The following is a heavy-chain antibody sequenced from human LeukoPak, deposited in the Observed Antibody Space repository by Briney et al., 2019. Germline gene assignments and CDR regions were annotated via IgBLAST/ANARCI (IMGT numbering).Heavy chain of an antibody. V-gene: IGHV3-15*01. D-gene: IGHD3-3*01. CDR2: IYSKTDGGTT. CDR1: GFTFSNAW. J-gene: IGHJ3*02. CDR3: TTGFFGVVNDAFDI. Sequence: PGGSLRLSCAASGFTFSNAWMSWVRQAPGKGLEWVGRIYSKTDGGTTDHAAPVKGRFTISRDDSKNTLYLQMNSLKTEDTAVYYCTTGFFGVVNDAFDIWGQGTMVTVSS.